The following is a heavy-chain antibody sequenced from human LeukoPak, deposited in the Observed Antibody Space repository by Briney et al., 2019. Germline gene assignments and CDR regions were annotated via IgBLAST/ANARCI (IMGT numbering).Heavy chain of an antibody. CDR1: GASINSYY. J-gene: IGHJ5*02. CDR2: IYYSGST. CDR3: ARGCSAGTPHNWFDP. V-gene: IGHV4-59*01. Sequence: SETLSLTCAVSGASINSYYWSWIRQPPGKGLEWIGYIYYSGSTNYNPSLKSRVTISVDTSKNQFSLKLSSVTAADTAVYYCARGCSAGTPHNWFDPWGQGTLVTVSS. D-gene: IGHD6-13*01.